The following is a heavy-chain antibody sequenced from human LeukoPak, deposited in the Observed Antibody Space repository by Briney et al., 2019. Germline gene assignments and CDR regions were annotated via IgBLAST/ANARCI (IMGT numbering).Heavy chain of an antibody. J-gene: IGHJ5*02. Sequence: PSETLSLTCTVSGGSISSYYWSWIRQPPGKGLEWIGYIYYSGSTNYNPSLKGRVTISVDTSKNQFSLKLSSVTAADTAVYYCARDDGYNPNWFDPWGQGTLVTVSS. D-gene: IGHD5-24*01. CDR3: ARDDGYNPNWFDP. V-gene: IGHV4-59*01. CDR2: IYYSGST. CDR1: GGSISSYY.